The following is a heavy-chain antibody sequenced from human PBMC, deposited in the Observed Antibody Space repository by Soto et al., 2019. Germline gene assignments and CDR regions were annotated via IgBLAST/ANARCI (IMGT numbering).Heavy chain of an antibody. V-gene: IGHV3-53*02. CDR1: GLTVSSNY. CDR3: ARERSSGTYGWFDP. J-gene: IGHJ5*02. CDR2: IYSGGAT. Sequence: EEQLVETGGGLMQPGGSLRLSCAASGLTVSSNYMSWVRQAPGKGLEWVSVIYSGGATFYADSVKGRFTIPRDNSKNTLYLQMNSLRAEDTAVYYCARERSSGTYGWFDPWGQGTLVTVSS. D-gene: IGHD3-10*01.